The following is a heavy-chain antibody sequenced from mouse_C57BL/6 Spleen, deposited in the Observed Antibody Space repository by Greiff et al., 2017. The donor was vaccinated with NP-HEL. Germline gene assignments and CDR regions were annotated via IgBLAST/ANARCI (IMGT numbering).Heavy chain of an antibody. D-gene: IGHD2-4*01. J-gene: IGHJ4*01. CDR2: IYPGDGDT. CDR1: GYAFSSSW. V-gene: IGHV1-82*01. Sequence: VQLQQSGPELVKPGASVKISCKASGYAFSSSWMNWVKQRPGKGLEWIGRIYPGDGDTNYNGKFKGKATLTADKSSSTAYMQLSSLTSEDSAVYFCASSYDYPAYAMDYWGQGTSVTVSS. CDR3: ASSYDYPAYAMDY.